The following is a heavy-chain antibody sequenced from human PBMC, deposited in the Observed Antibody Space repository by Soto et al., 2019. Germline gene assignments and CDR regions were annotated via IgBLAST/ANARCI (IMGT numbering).Heavy chain of an antibody. CDR1: GGSISSSSYY. V-gene: IGHV4-39*01. J-gene: IGHJ5*02. D-gene: IGHD2-2*01. Sequence: PSETLSLTCTVSGGSISSSSYYWGWIRQPPGKGLEWIGSIYYSGSTYYNPSLKSRVTISVDTSKNQFSLKLSSVTAADTAVYYCARLSIVVVPAAILCWFDPWGQGTLVTVSS. CDR2: IYYSGST. CDR3: ARLSIVVVPAAILCWFDP.